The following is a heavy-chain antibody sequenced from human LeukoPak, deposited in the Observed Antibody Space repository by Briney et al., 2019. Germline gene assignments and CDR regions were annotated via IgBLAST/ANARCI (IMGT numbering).Heavy chain of an antibody. D-gene: IGHD3-3*01. CDR1: GFTFSSYA. CDR3: AKDPITIFGVVMNERDY. Sequence: GGPLRLTCAASGFTFSSYAMSWLRQAPGKGLEWVSAISGSGGSTSYADSVKGRFTISRDNSKNTLYLQMNSLRAEDTAVYYCAKDPITIFGVVMNERDYWGQGTLVTVSS. CDR2: ISGSGGST. J-gene: IGHJ4*02. V-gene: IGHV3-23*01.